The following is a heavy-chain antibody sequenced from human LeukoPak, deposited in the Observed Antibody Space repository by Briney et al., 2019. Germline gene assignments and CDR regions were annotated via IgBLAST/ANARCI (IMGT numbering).Heavy chain of an antibody. CDR1: GFTFSSYA. J-gene: IGHJ4*02. CDR3: AKDSNSLAYYDFWSGYYPYFDY. V-gene: IGHV3-23*01. Sequence: GGSLRLSCAASGFTFSSYAMSWVRQAPGKGLEWVSAISGSGGSTYYADSVKGRFTISRDNSKNTLYLQMNSLRAEDTAVYYCAKDSNSLAYYDFWSGYYPYFDYWGQGTLVTVSS. D-gene: IGHD3-3*01. CDR2: ISGSGGST.